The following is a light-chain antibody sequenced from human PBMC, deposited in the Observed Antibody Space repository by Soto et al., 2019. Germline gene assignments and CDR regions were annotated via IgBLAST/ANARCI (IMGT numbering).Light chain of an antibody. V-gene: IGLV1-40*01. CDR1: SSNIGAGYD. CDR3: SSYAGSNNVV. J-gene: IGLJ1*01. Sequence: QSVLTQPPSVSGAPGQRVTISCTGSSSNIGAGYDVHWYQQLPGKAPKLMIYEVSKRPSGVPDRFSGSKSGNTASLTVSGLQAEDEADYYCSSYAGSNNVVFGTGTKLTVL. CDR2: EVS.